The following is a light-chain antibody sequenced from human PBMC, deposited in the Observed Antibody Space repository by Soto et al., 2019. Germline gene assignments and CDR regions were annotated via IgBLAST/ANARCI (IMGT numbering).Light chain of an antibody. CDR1: QTISSW. CDR3: QHYNSYSEA. CDR2: KAS. V-gene: IGKV1-5*03. J-gene: IGKJ1*01. Sequence: DIQMTQSPSTLSGSVGDRVTITCGASQTISSWLALYQQKPGKAPKLLIYKASTLKSGVPSRFSGSGSGTEFTLTISSLQPDDFATYYCQHYNSYSEAFGQGTKVDI.